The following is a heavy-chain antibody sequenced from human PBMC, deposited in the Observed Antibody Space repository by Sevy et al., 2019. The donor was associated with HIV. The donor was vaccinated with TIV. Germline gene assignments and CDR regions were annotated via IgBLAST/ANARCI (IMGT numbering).Heavy chain of an antibody. CDR3: ARSILAVAGSYGMDV. Sequence: GGSLRLSCAASGFNFSNYVLHWARQAPGKGLEWVTFISSYGNEADYVDSAKGRFTISRDDSKNTLYLQMNSLRPEDTAVYYCARSILAVAGSYGMDVWGQGTTVTVSS. CDR2: ISSYGNEA. V-gene: IGHV3-30*03. CDR1: GFNFSNYV. J-gene: IGHJ6*02. D-gene: IGHD6-19*01.